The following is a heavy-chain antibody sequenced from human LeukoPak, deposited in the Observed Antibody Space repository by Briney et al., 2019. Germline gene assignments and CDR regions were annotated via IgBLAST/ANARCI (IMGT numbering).Heavy chain of an antibody. Sequence: ASVKVSCKASGYTFTSYGISWVRQAPGQGLEWMGWISAYNGNTNYAQKLQGRVTMTEDTSTDTAYMELSSLRSEDTAVYYCAPEESYGSGSHDYWGQGTLVTVSS. CDR2: ISAYNGNT. J-gene: IGHJ4*02. V-gene: IGHV1-18*01. CDR3: APEESYGSGSHDY. CDR1: GYTFTSYG. D-gene: IGHD3-10*01.